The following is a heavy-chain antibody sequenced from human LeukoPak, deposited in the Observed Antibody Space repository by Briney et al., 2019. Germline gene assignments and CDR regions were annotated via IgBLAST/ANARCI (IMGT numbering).Heavy chain of an antibody. D-gene: IGHD4-11*01. V-gene: IGHV1-18*03. J-gene: IGHJ4*02. CDR1: GYTFTSYG. CDR2: ISAYNGNT. CDR3: ALDSRRGYFDY. Sequence: ASVKVSCKASGYTFTSYGISWVRQAPVQGLEWMGWISAYNGNTNYAQKFQGRVTITRDTSASTAYMELSSLRSEDMAVYYCALDSRRGYFDYWGQGTLVTVSS.